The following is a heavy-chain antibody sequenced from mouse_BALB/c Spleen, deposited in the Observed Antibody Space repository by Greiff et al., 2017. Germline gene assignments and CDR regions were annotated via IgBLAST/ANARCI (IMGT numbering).Heavy chain of an antibody. Sequence: VKLVESGPGLVQPSQSLSITCTVSGFSLTSYGVHWVRQSPGKGLEWLGVIWSGGSTDYNAAFISRLSISKDNSKSQVFFKMNSLQANDTAIYYCARNGAIYYDYEGVFAYWGQGTLVTVSA. CDR3: ARNGAIYYDYEGVFAY. D-gene: IGHD2-4*01. CDR2: IWSGGST. J-gene: IGHJ3*01. V-gene: IGHV2-2*02. CDR1: GFSLTSYG.